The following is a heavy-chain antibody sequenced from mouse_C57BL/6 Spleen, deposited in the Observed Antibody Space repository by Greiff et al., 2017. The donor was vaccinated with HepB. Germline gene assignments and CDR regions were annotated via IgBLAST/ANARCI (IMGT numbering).Heavy chain of an antibody. J-gene: IGHJ3*01. D-gene: IGHD3-2*02. CDR3: AREGSSGYGFAY. Sequence: QVQLQQPGAELVKPGASVKMSCKASGYTFTSYWITWVKQRPGQGLEWIGDIYPGSGSTNYNEKFKSKATLTVDTSSSPAYMQLSSLTSEDSAVYYCAREGSSGYGFAYWGQGTLVTVSA. V-gene: IGHV1-55*01. CDR1: GYTFTSYW. CDR2: IYPGSGST.